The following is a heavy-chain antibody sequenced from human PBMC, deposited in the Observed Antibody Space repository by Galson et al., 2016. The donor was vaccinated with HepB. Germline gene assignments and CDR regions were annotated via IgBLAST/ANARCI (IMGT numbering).Heavy chain of an antibody. CDR1: GYNFATYW. J-gene: IGHJ3*02. D-gene: IGHD3-10*01. V-gene: IGHV5-51*01. CDR2: IYPDDSDT. CDR3: ARRRGFDAFEI. Sequence: QSGAEVKKPGESLKISCKGSGYNFATYWIGWVRQMPGKGLEWMGIIYPDDSDTRYSPSFQGQVTISADKSISTASLQWTSLKASDTARYYCARRRGFDAFEIWGQGTRVTVS.